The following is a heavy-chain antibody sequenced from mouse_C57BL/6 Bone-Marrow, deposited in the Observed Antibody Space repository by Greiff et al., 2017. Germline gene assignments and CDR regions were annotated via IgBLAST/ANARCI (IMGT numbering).Heavy chain of an antibody. J-gene: IGHJ3*01. D-gene: IGHD2-3*01. CDR3: AISCYNGYYGFAY. CDR1: GYTFTSYW. CDR2: IHPNSGST. V-gene: IGHV1-64*01. Sequence: VQLQQPGAELVKPGASVKLSCKASGYTFTSYWMHWVKQRPGQGLEWIGMIHPNSGSTNYNEKFKRKATLTVDKSSSTAYMQLSSLISEDSAVYYCAISCYNGYYGFAYGGQGTLVTVSA.